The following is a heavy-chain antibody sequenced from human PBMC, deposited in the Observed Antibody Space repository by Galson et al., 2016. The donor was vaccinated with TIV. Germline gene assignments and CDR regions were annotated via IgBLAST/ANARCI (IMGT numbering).Heavy chain of an antibody. CDR1: GGTFSSYV. V-gene: IGHV1-2*04. J-gene: IGHJ4*02. CDR3: ARDDGYTSGSDY. D-gene: IGHD6-19*01. Sequence: SVKVSCKASGGTFSSYVFNWVRLAPGQGLEWMGWINPNTGGTNYAQKFQGWVSMTRDTSINTAYMELSRLKSDDTAVYYCARDDGYTSGSDYWGQGTQVTVSS. CDR2: INPNTGGT.